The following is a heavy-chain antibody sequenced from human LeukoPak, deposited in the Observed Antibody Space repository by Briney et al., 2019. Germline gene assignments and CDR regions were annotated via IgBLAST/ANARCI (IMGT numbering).Heavy chain of an antibody. V-gene: IGHV4-30-2*01. J-gene: IGHJ5*02. D-gene: IGHD6-13*01. CDR1: GGSISSDGYY. CDR3: ARLIAAAGTMSWFDP. CDR2: IYHSEST. Sequence: SETLSLTCTVSGGSISSDGYYWSWIRQPPGKGLEWIGYIYHSESTYYNPSLKSRVTISVDRSKNQFSLKLSSVTAADTAVYYCARLIAAAGTMSWFDPWGQGTLVTVSS.